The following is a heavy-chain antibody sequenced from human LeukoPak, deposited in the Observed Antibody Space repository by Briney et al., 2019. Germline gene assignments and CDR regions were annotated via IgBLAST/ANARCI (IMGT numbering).Heavy chain of an antibody. CDR3: ARRRPAAMVYYYYMDV. J-gene: IGHJ6*03. CDR2: ISPSSHYI. V-gene: IGHV3-21*04. D-gene: IGHD2-2*01. CDR1: GFTFSNYS. Sequence: GGSLRLSCAGSGFTFSNYSINWVRQAPGKGLEWVSSISPSSHYIYYADSVRGRFTISRDNARNSLYLQMNSLRDEDTAVYYCARRRPAAMVYYYYMDVWGTGTTVTVSS.